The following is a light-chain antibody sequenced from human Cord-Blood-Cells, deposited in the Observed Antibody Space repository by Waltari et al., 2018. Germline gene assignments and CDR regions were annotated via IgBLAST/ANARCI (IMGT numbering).Light chain of an antibody. CDR3: SSYTSSSLYV. V-gene: IGLV2-14*01. J-gene: IGLJ1*01. CDR2: DVR. Sequence: QSALTQPASVSGSPGQASTISCTGPSRDVGGYNYASWYQQHPGKAPRVLIYDVRNRPSGFSNRFAGSKSGNTASLTISGLQAEDDADYYCSSYTSSSLYVFGTGTKVTVL. CDR1: SRDVGGYNY.